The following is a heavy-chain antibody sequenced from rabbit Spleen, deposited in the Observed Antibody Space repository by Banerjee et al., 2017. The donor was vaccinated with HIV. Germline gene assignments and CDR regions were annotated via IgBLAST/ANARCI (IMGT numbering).Heavy chain of an antibody. CDR1: GVSLNDKDV. D-gene: IGHD2-1*01. CDR3: ARDPDESIDYHYFNL. V-gene: IGHV1S40*01. Sequence: QSLEESGGDLVKPGGSLTLTCKASGVSLNDKDVMCWVRQAPGKGLEWIACINIVTGKSVYASWAEGRFIMSRTSSTTVTLQMPSLTAADTATYFCARDPDESIDYHYFNLWGPGTLVTVS. CDR2: INIVTGKS. J-gene: IGHJ4*01.